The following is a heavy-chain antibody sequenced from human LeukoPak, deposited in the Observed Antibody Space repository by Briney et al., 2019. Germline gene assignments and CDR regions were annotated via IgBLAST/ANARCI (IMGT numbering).Heavy chain of an antibody. CDR1: GGSISSGGYY. Sequence: SETLSLTCTVSGGSISSGGYYWSWIRQHPGKGLEWIGYIYYSGSTYYNPSLKSRVTISVDTSKNQFSLKLSSVTAADTAVYYCARARRGVTHSLAFDIWGQGTMVTVSS. V-gene: IGHV4-31*03. CDR3: ARARRGVTHSLAFDI. CDR2: IYYSGST. J-gene: IGHJ3*02. D-gene: IGHD3-10*01.